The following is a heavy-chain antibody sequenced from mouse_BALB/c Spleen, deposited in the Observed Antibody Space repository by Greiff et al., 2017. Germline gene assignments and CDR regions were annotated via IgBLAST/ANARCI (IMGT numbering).Heavy chain of an antibody. CDR2: ISTYYGNT. V-gene: IGHV1-67*01. Sequence: QVQLQQSGPELVRPGVSVKISCKGSGYTFTDYAMHWVKQSHAKSLEWIGVISTYYGNTNYNQKFKGKATMTVDKSSSTAYMELARLTSEDSAIYYCARWGYGNTPWFAYWGQGTLVTVSA. CDR1: GYTFTDYA. D-gene: IGHD2-10*02. J-gene: IGHJ3*01. CDR3: ARWGYGNTPWFAY.